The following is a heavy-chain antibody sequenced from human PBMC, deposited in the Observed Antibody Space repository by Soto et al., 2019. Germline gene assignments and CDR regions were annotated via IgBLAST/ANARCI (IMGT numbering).Heavy chain of an antibody. J-gene: IGHJ5*02. CDR3: ARGLEWSSFDP. V-gene: IGHV4-31*03. CDR2: IYYSGST. D-gene: IGHD3-3*01. Sequence: QVQLQESGPGLVKPSQTLSLTCTVSGGPISSGGYYWSWIRQHPGKGLEWIGYIYYSGSTHYNPSPKSRVTISVDTYKHQVSLKLSSVTAADTGVYYCARGLEWSSFDPWGQGTLVTVSS. CDR1: GGPISSGGYY.